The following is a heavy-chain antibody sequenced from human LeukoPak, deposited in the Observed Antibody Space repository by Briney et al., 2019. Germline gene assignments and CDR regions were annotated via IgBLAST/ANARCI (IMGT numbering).Heavy chain of an antibody. D-gene: IGHD2-15*01. V-gene: IGHV4-59*01. CDR1: GGSISSYY. J-gene: IGHJ3*02. CDR2: IYYSGST. CDR3: ASYKNCSGGSCYSDAFDI. Sequence: PSETLSLTCTVSGGSISSYYWNWIRQPPGKGLGWIGYIYYSGSTNYNPSLKSRVTISVDTSKNQFSLKLSSVTAADTAVYYCASYKNCSGGSCYSDAFDIWGQGTMVTVSS.